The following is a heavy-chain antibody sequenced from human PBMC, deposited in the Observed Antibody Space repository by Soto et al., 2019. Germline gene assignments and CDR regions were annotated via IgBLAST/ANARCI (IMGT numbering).Heavy chain of an antibody. J-gene: IGHJ1*01. CDR3: ATSRSIVVVTPAEYFQH. CDR2: FDPEDGET. CDR1: GYTLTKLS. V-gene: IGHV1-24*01. Sequence: ASVKVSCKVSGYTLTKLSMHWVRQAPGKGLEWMGGFDPEDGETIYAQKFQGRVTMTEDTFTDTAYMELSSLRSEDTAVYYCATSRSIVVVTPAEYFQHWGQGTLVTVSS. D-gene: IGHD3-22*01.